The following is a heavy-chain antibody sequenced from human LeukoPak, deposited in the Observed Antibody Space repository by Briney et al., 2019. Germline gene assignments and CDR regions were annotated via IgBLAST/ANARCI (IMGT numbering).Heavy chain of an antibody. Sequence: ASVKVSCKASGYTFTGYYMHWMRQVPGQGLEWMGWINPNSGGTDYAQKFQGRVTMTRDTSISTAYMELSSLRSDDTAVYYCARIKTYGDYKFDYWGQGTLVTVSS. CDR2: INPNSGGT. CDR3: ARIKTYGDYKFDY. V-gene: IGHV1-2*02. J-gene: IGHJ4*02. D-gene: IGHD4-17*01. CDR1: GYTFTGYY.